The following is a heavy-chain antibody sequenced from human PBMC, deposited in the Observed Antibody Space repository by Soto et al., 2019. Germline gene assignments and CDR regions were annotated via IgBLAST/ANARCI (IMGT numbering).Heavy chain of an antibody. D-gene: IGHD4-4*01. J-gene: IGHJ5*02. Sequence: EVQLVESGGGLVQPGGSLRLSCTASGFTFSDSWMTWVRQAPGKGLEWVARIKPDESEKKYADSVKGRFSISRDNAKNSMYLQMASLRGEDTAEYYCVRGGSNYASWGQGTLVTVSS. CDR3: VRGGSNYAS. CDR2: IKPDESEK. CDR1: GFTFSDSW. V-gene: IGHV3-7*01.